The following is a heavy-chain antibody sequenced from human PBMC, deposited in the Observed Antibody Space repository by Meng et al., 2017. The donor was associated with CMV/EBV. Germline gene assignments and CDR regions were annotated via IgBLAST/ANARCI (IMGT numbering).Heavy chain of an antibody. D-gene: IGHD3-3*01. Sequence: GGSLRPSCAASGFTFSSYEMNWARQAPGKGLEWVSYISSSGITIYYADSVKGRFTISRDNAKNSLYLQMNSLRAEDTAVYYCARVGSYDFWSGYHYYFDYWGQGTLVTVSS. CDR1: GFTFSSYE. CDR2: ISSSGITI. J-gene: IGHJ4*02. CDR3: ARVGSYDFWSGYHYYFDY. V-gene: IGHV3-48*03.